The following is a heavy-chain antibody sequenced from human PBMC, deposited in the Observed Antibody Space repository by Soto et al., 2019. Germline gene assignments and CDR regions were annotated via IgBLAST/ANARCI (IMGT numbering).Heavy chain of an antibody. Sequence: GESLKISCKGSGYSFTSYWISWVRQMPGKGLEWVGRIDPSGSYTNYSPSFQGHVTISADKSISTAYLQWSSLKASDTAMYYCARQGDCSSTSCYTGDDYYYGMDVWGQGTTVTVSS. CDR3: ARQGDCSSTSCYTGDDYYYGMDV. V-gene: IGHV5-10-1*01. CDR2: IDPSGSYT. J-gene: IGHJ6*02. D-gene: IGHD2-2*02. CDR1: GYSFTSYW.